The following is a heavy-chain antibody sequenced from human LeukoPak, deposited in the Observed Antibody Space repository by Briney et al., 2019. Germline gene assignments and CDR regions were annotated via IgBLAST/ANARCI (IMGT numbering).Heavy chain of an antibody. CDR2: INHSGST. D-gene: IGHD2-15*01. CDR1: GGSFSGYY. V-gene: IGHV4-34*01. J-gene: IGHJ5*02. Sequence: SETLSLTCAVSGGSFSGYYWSWIRQPPGKGLEWIGEINHSGSTNYNPSLKSRVTISVDTSKNQFSLKLSSVSAADTAVYYCARGLGPGSSHKSDWFDPWGQGTLVTVSS. CDR3: ARGLGPGSSHKSDWFDP.